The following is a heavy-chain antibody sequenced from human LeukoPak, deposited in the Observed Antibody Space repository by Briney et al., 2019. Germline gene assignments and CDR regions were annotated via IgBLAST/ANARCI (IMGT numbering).Heavy chain of an antibody. J-gene: IGHJ4*02. V-gene: IGHV1-2*02. CDR3: ARGGRWLQSGSFDY. D-gene: IGHD5-24*01. Sequence: GASVKVSCKTSGYTFTGYYIHWVRQAPGQGLEWMGWIDPNSGGTNYAQKFQGRVTMTRDTSISTAYMELSRLRSDDTAVYYCARGGRWLQSGSFDYWGQGTLVTVSS. CDR2: IDPNSGGT. CDR1: GYTFTGYY.